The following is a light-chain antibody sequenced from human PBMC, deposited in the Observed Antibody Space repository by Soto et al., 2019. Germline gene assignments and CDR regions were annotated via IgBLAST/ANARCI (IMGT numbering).Light chain of an antibody. Sequence: DIQMTQSPSSLSASVGERVTITCRASQGIRNDIGWYQQKPGKAPKRLIYAESSLQSGVPSRFSGSGSGTEFTLTISSLQPEDFATYYCLQHNSYPLTFGQGTKVEIK. J-gene: IGKJ1*01. V-gene: IGKV1-17*01. CDR2: AES. CDR3: LQHNSYPLT. CDR1: QGIRND.